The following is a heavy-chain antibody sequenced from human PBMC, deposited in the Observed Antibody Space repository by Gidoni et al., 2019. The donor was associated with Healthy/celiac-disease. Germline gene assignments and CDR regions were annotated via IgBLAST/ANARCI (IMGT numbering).Heavy chain of an antibody. J-gene: IGHJ6*02. CDR1: GFTFSDSY. CDR2: ISSSSSYT. D-gene: IGHD2-2*01. CDR3: ARGMTVVVPDYYYGRDV. V-gene: IGHV3-11*05. Sequence: QVQLVESGGGLVKPGGSLRLSFAASGFTFSDSYMSWIRQAPGKGLEWVSYISSSSSYTNYADSGKGRFTISRDNAKNSLYLQMNSLRAEDTAVYYCARGMTVVVPDYYYGRDVWGQGTTVTVSS.